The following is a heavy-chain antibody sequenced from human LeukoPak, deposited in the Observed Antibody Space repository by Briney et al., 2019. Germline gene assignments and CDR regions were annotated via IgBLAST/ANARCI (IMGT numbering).Heavy chain of an antibody. D-gene: IGHD5-12*01. V-gene: IGHV3-48*03. CDR1: GFTFRSYE. Sequence: GGSLRLSCEASGFTFRSYEMNWVRQAPGKGLEWVSYSSGDGRTMYYADSEKGRFTISRDSGTNSLYLQMNSLRAEDTAVYYCARGDGVATRYYYGLDVWGQGTTVTVSS. CDR3: ARGDGVATRYYYGLDV. CDR2: SSGDGRTM. J-gene: IGHJ6*02.